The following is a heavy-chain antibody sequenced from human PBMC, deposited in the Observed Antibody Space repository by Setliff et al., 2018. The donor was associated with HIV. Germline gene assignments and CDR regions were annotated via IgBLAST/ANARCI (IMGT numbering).Heavy chain of an antibody. V-gene: IGHV4-34*01. CDR2: INHSGST. Sequence: ETLSLTCAVYGGSFSEYYWSWIRQSPGKGLEWIGEINHSGSTHYNPPLKSRATISVDMSKNQFSLRLSSVTAADTAVYYCIIAYSSGWLAPMGFDSWGQGTLVTVSS. J-gene: IGHJ4*02. CDR3: IIAYSSGWLAPMGFDS. D-gene: IGHD6-19*01. CDR1: GGSFSEYY.